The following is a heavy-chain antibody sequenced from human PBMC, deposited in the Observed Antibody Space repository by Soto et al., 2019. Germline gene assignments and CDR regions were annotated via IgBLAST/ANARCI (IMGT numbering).Heavy chain of an antibody. CDR3: AMVDVYVTPSPQDV. CDR1: GYSFTRYG. V-gene: IGHV1-18*01. D-gene: IGHD3-16*01. CDR2: INAYNGNT. J-gene: IGHJ6*02. Sequence: QVQLVQSGAEVKNTGASVTVSCKASGYSFTRYGIGWARQAPGQGLEWMGWINAYNGNTNYAQNLQGRLTLTTDTSTTTAYMELRSLRSNDTAIYYCAMVDVYVTPSPQDVWGQGTTVTVSS.